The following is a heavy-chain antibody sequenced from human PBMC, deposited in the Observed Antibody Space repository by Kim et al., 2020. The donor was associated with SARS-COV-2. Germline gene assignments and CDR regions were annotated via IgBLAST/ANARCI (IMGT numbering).Heavy chain of an antibody. CDR2: IIPIFGTA. J-gene: IGHJ6*02. D-gene: IGHD6-13*01. CDR1: GGTFSSYA. V-gene: IGHV1-69*13. CDR3: ARDGGRIRAAAGIVFRYYGMDV. Sequence: SVKVSCKASGGTFSSYAISWVRQAPGQGLEWMGGIIPIFGTANYAQKFQGRVTITADESTSTAYMELSSLRSEDTAVYYCARDGGRIRAAAGIVFRYYGMDVWGQGTTVTVSS.